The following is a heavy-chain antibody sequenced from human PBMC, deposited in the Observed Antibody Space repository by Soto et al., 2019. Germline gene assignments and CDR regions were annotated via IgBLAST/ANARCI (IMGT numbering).Heavy chain of an antibody. Sequence: SETLSLTCTVSGGSISSYYWSCIRQTPGKGLEWIWYIYYSGSTNYNPSLKSRVTISVYTSKNQFSLKLSSVTAADTAVYYCARAIGMTGMDVGGQGTTVNVSS. V-gene: IGHV4-59*01. D-gene: IGHD2-21*01. J-gene: IGHJ6*02. CDR1: GGSISSYY. CDR3: ARAIGMTGMDV. CDR2: IYYSGST.